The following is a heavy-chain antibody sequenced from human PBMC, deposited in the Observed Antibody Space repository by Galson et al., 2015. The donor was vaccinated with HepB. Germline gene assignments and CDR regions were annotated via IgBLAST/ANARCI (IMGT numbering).Heavy chain of an antibody. CDR1: GFAFDSHA. Sequence: SLRLSCAASGFAFDSHAMSWVRQAPGRGLEWISGITGKGASTFYADSVKGRFTVSKDNSNNMLYLQMNSLGAEDAGLYFCAKGYGLFDSWGQGILVTVSS. CDR2: ITGKGAST. J-gene: IGHJ5*01. CDR3: AKGYGLFDS. D-gene: IGHD5-18*01. V-gene: IGHV3-23*01.